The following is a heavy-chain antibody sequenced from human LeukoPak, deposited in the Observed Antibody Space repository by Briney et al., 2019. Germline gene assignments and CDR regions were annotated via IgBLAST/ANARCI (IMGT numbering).Heavy chain of an antibody. J-gene: IGHJ4*02. CDR2: INHSGST. CDR1: GGSFSGYY. D-gene: IGHD6-19*01. CDR3: AREEVWGIAVAGTYYFDY. V-gene: IGHV4-34*01. Sequence: KPSETLSLTCAVYGGSFSGYYWSWIRQPPGKGLEWIGEINHSGSTNYNPSLKSRVTISVDTSKNQFSLKLSSVTAADTAVYYCAREEVWGIAVAGTYYFDYWGQGTLVTVSS.